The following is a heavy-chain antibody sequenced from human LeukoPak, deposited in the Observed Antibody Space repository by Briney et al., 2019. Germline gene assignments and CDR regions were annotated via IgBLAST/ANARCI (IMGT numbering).Heavy chain of an antibody. Sequence: SETLSLTCTVSGGSISSYYWSWIRQPPGKGLEWIGYIYTSGSTNYNPSLKSRVTISVDTSKNQFSLKLSSVTAADTAVYYCARHSRSSGWYSYMDVWGKGTTVTVSS. D-gene: IGHD6-19*01. CDR1: GGSISSYY. V-gene: IGHV4-4*09. J-gene: IGHJ6*03. CDR2: IYTSGST. CDR3: ARHSRSSGWYSYMDV.